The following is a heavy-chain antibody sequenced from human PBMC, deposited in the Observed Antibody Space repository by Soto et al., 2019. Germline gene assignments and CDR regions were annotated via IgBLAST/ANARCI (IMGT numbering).Heavy chain of an antibody. V-gene: IGHV4-59*12. J-gene: IGHJ4*02. CDR1: GGSISSYY. CDR3: ARHDNMTLGSQYLDS. CDR2: IYYTGST. D-gene: IGHD1-1*01. Sequence: SETLSLTCTVSGGSISSYYWSWIRQPPGKGLEWIGYIYYTGSTNYNPSIKSRATLSVDKSRNQFPLQLTSVTAADTALYFCARHDNMTLGSQYLDSWGPGTQVTVSS.